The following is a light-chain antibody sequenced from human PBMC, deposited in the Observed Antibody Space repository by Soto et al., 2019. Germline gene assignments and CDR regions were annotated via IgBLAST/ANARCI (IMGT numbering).Light chain of an antibody. CDR1: SSDVVNYNY. Sequence: QSALTQPPSASGSPGQSVTISCTGISSDVVNYNYVSWYQQHPGKAPKLMIYEVNKRPSGVPNRFSGSRSDNTASLTVSRLQGKDEADYFCSSYAGSNIVFGTGTKLTVL. V-gene: IGLV2-8*01. J-gene: IGLJ1*01. CDR2: EVN. CDR3: SSYAGSNIV.